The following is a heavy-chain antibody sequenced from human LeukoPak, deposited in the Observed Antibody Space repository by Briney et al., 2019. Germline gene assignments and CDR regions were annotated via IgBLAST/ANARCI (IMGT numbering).Heavy chain of an antibody. V-gene: IGHV1-2*06. CDR2: INPNSGGT. D-gene: IGHD2-15*01. CDR1: GYTFTGYY. J-gene: IGHJ4*02. CDR3: ARGAPSPTFIVVVVAATLGDFDY. Sequence: GSSVKVSCKASGYTFTGYYMHRVRQAPGQGLEWMGLINPNSGGTNYAQKFQGRVTMTRDTSISTAYMELSRLRSDDTAVYYCARGAPSPTFIVVVVAATLGDFDYWGQGTLVTVSS.